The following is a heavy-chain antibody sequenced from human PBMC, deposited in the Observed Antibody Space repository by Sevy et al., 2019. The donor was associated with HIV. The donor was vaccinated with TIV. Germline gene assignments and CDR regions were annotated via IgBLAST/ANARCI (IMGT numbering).Heavy chain of an antibody. V-gene: IGHV3-9*01. CDR2: LNWDSGSV. Sequence: GGSLRLSCAASGFTFDDFAMHWVRQVPGKGLEWVSGLNWDSGSVAYAHSVKGRFTISQDNAKNALVLQMNSLRAEDTALYYCAKDIGATGIAVVANWGQGIQVTVSS. D-gene: IGHD6-19*01. CDR1: GFTFDDFA. CDR3: AKDIGATGIAVVAN. J-gene: IGHJ4*02.